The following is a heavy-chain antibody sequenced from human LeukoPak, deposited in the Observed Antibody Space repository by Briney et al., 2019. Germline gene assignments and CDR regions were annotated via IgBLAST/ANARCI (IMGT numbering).Heavy chain of an antibody. CDR2: ISSDGGST. J-gene: IGHJ5*02. V-gene: IGHV3-64*01. CDR1: GFTFSSYA. D-gene: IGHD1-26*01. Sequence: GGSLRLSCAASGFTFSSYAMHWVRQAPGKGLEYVSAISSDGGSTYYANSVKGRFTISRDNSKNTLYLQMGSLRAEDMAVYYCARDGDSGSTRDWFDPWGQGTLVTVSS. CDR3: ARDGDSGSTRDWFDP.